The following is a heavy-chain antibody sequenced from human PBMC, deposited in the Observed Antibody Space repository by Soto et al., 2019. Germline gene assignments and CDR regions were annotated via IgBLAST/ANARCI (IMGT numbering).Heavy chain of an antibody. CDR2: ISSGSKTI. Sequence: GGSLRFSCPASVFTFSGYSVNWVRQAPGKGLEWVSYISSGSKTIYYAESVKGRFTVSRDNARNSQYLQMNSLRDEDTAVYYCAREDILGVRSFDYWGQGTLVTVSS. CDR3: AREDILGVRSFDY. V-gene: IGHV3-48*02. CDR1: VFTFSGYS. J-gene: IGHJ4*02. D-gene: IGHD3-9*01.